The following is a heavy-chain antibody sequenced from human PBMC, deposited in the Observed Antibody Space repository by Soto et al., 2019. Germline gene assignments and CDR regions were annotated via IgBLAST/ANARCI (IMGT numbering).Heavy chain of an antibody. J-gene: IGHJ6*02. Sequence: GGSLRLSCAASGFTFSSYAMSWVRQPPGKGLEWVSAISGSGGSTYYADSVKGRFTISRDNSKNTLYLQMNSLRAEDTAVYYCAKDSRPVGSTNYYYYGMDVWGQGTTVTVSS. V-gene: IGHV3-23*01. D-gene: IGHD6-13*01. CDR3: AKDSRPVGSTNYYYYGMDV. CDR1: GFTFSSYA. CDR2: ISGSGGST.